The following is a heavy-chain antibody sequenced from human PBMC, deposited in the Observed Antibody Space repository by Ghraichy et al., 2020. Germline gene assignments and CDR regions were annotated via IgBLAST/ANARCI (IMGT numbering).Heavy chain of an antibody. CDR1: GFTFSSYA. CDR3: AKDLDADSSGYYQVSPPDY. CDR2: ISGSGGST. V-gene: IGHV3-23*01. Sequence: GGSLRLSCAASGFTFSSYAMSWVRQAPGKGLEWVSAISGSGGSTYYADSVKGRFTISRDNSKNTLYLQMNSLRAEDTAVYYCAKDLDADSSGYYQVSPPDYWGQGTLVTVSS. J-gene: IGHJ4*02. D-gene: IGHD3-22*01.